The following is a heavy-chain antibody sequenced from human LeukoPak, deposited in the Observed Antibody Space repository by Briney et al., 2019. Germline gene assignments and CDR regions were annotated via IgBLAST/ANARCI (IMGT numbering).Heavy chain of an antibody. Sequence: GPTLVKPTQTLTLTCTFSGFSLSTSGVGVGWIRQPPGKALEWLALIYWDDDKRYSPSLKSRLTITKDTSKNQVVLTMTNMDPVDTATYYCAHREDSSSWYSNDAFDIWGQGTMVTVSS. CDR3: AHREDSSSWYSNDAFDI. CDR2: IYWDDDK. V-gene: IGHV2-5*02. CDR1: GFSLSTSGVG. D-gene: IGHD6-13*01. J-gene: IGHJ3*02.